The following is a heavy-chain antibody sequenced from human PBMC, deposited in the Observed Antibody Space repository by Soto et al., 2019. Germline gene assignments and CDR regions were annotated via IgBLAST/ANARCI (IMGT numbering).Heavy chain of an antibody. CDR3: AREPNYSSSSEGLFDY. Sequence: QVQLVQSGAEVKKPGSSVKVSCKASGGTFSSYAISWVRQAPGQGLEWMGGIIPILGTANYAQKFLGRVTITADDFTSTAYMELSSLRSEDTAVYYCAREPNYSSSSEGLFDYWGQGTLVTVSS. D-gene: IGHD6-6*01. V-gene: IGHV1-69*01. J-gene: IGHJ4*02. CDR2: IIPILGTA. CDR1: GGTFSSYA.